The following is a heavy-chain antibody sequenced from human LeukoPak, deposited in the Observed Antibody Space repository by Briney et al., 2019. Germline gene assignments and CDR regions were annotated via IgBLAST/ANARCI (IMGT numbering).Heavy chain of an antibody. J-gene: IGHJ1*01. D-gene: IGHD2-2*01. V-gene: IGHV1-18*01. CDR3: ATATQPRGYFLH. CDR1: GYTFTTYS. CDR2: ISVNNGGT. Sequence: ASLKVSCKASGYTFTTYSLAWVRQAPGQSLEWMGWISVNNGGTNYAQSFQDRVTLTRDTSTDTAYLELRSLRSDDTAIIYCATATQPRGYFLHWGQAPWSPSPQ.